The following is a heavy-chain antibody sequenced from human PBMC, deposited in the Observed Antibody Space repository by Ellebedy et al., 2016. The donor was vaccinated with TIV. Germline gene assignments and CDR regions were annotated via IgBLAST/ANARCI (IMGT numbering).Heavy chain of an antibody. CDR1: GYIFSYY. CDR2: IHVGNGNT. D-gene: IGHD5-18*01. V-gene: IGHV1-3*01. Sequence: AASVKVSCKASGYIFSYYVHWVRQAPGQGLEWTGYIHVGNGNTKYSQKFQGRVAITRDTSATTVYMELSSLRSEDTAVYYCAKQGGYSYGSPFDYWGQGTLVTVSS. J-gene: IGHJ4*02. CDR3: AKQGGYSYGSPFDY.